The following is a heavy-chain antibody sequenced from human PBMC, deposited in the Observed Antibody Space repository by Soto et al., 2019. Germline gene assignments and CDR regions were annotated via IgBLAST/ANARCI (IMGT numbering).Heavy chain of an antibody. J-gene: IGHJ5*02. V-gene: IGHV3-23*01. CDR1: GFTFRTFG. Sequence: EVQLLESGGGLVQPGGSLRLSCAASGFTFRTFGMSWVRQAPGKGLEWVSTISRSGAATYYADSVKGRFTISRDNSKNTLYLQINSLRVEDTAVYYCAALDSRNWFDPWGQGTLVTVSS. D-gene: IGHD3-9*01. CDR2: ISRSGAAT. CDR3: AALDSRNWFDP.